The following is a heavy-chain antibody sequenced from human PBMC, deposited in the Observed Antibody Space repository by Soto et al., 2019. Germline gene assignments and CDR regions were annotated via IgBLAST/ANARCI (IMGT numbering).Heavy chain of an antibody. CDR1: GFTFITYS. CDR2: ISSSSSTI. J-gene: IGHJ4*02. CDR3: ARPTYYYDSSGPPAY. Sequence: GGSLRLSCAASGFTFITYSMNWVRQAPGKGLEWVSYISSSSSTIFYTDSVKGRFTVSRDNAKNSLYLQMNSLRAEDTAVYYYARPTYYYDSSGPPAYWGQGTLVTVSS. V-gene: IGHV3-48*01. D-gene: IGHD3-22*01.